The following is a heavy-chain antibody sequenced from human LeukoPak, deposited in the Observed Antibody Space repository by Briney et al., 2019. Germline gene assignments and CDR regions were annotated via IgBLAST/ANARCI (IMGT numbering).Heavy chain of an antibody. CDR2: IVVGSGNT. Sequence: GTSVKVSCKASGFTFTSSAMQWVRQARGQRLGWIGWIVVGSGNTNYAQKFQERVTITRDMSTSTAYMELSSLRSEDTAVYYCAADPDSSGWYGGGDYWGQGTLVTVSS. J-gene: IGHJ4*02. CDR3: AADPDSSGWYGGGDY. D-gene: IGHD6-19*01. CDR1: GFTFTSSA. V-gene: IGHV1-58*02.